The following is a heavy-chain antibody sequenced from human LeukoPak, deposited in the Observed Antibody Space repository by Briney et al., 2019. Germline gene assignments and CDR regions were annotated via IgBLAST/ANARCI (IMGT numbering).Heavy chain of an antibody. CDR2: IWYDGSDK. D-gene: IGHD4-17*01. CDR3: ARPYADYWYFDL. CDR1: GFTFRNYG. Sequence: PGGSLRLSCAASGFTFRNYGMHWVRQAPGKGLEWVAIIWYDGSDKYYADSVKGRFTISRDNSKNTLHLQMNSLRAEDTAVYYCARPYADYWYFDLWGRGTLVTVSS. V-gene: IGHV3-33*01. J-gene: IGHJ2*01.